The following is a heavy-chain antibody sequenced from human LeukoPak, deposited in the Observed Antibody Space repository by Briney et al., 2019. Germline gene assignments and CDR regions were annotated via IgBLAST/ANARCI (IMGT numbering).Heavy chain of an antibody. CDR3: ARHYGDYAQGLDY. CDR1: GFTFSSYG. Sequence: GGSLRLSCAASGFTFSSYGMSWVRQAPGKGLEWVSAISGSGGSTYYADSVKGRFTISRDNAKNSLYLQMNSLRAEDTAVYYCARHYGDYAQGLDYWGQGTLVTVSS. CDR2: ISGSGGST. J-gene: IGHJ4*02. V-gene: IGHV3-23*01. D-gene: IGHD4-17*01.